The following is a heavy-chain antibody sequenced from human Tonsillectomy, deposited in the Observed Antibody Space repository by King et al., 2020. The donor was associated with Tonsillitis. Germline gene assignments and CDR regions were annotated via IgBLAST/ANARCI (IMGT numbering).Heavy chain of an antibody. J-gene: IGHJ3*02. CDR1: GFTFSSYG. V-gene: IGHV3-33*01. CDR2: IWYDGSNK. D-gene: IGHD4-17*01. Sequence: VQLVESGGGVVQPGRSLRLSCAASGFTFSSYGMHWVRQAPGKGLEWVAVIWYDGSNKYSADSVKGRFTISRDTSKNTLYLQMNSLRSDDTALYYCASTRIDYAAFDIWGQGTMVTVSS. CDR3: ASTRIDYAAFDI.